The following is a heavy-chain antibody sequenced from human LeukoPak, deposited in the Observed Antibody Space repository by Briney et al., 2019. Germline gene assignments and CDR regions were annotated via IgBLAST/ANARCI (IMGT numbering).Heavy chain of an antibody. D-gene: IGHD2-21*02. J-gene: IGHJ4*02. CDR2: IYYSGTT. CDR3: ASVTAPYYFDY. V-gene: IGHV4-59*01. Sequence: PSETLSLTCTVSGGSISNYYWNWIRQPPGKGLEWIGYIYYSGTTNYNPSLKSRVSMSVDTSKNQFSLKLSSVTAADTAVYYCASVTAPYYFDYWGQGTLVTVSS. CDR1: GGSISNYY.